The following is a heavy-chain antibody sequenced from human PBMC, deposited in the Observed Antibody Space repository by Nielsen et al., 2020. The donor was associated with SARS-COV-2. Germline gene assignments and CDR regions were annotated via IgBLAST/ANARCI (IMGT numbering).Heavy chain of an antibody. J-gene: IGHJ5*02. Sequence: GGSLRPPCEASGFSSSDYNMNWVRQAPGKGLEWVSSISDTPNAIYYADSVKGRFTISRDNAKKSLYLQMNSLRVEDTAVYFCARDARRFLDYFLPNWFDLWGRGTLVTVSS. CDR2: ISDTPNAI. CDR1: GFSSSDYN. D-gene: IGHD3-3*01. V-gene: IGHV3-48*01. CDR3: ARDARRFLDYFLPNWFDL.